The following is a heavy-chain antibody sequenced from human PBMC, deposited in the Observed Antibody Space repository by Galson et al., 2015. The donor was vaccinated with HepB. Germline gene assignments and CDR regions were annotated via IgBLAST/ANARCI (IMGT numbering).Heavy chain of an antibody. CDR1: GFTFRRYD. CDR2: ISSGSISI. V-gene: IGHV3-21*06. J-gene: IGHJ4*02. Sequence: SLRLSCAASGFTFRRYDMNWVRQAPGKGLEWVASISSGSISIHYGDSVRGRFTISRDNARDYLILQMDSLRVDDTAIYYCARDYDVLTGGMDSWGPGTVVTVSS. CDR3: ARDYDVLTGGMDS. D-gene: IGHD3-9*01.